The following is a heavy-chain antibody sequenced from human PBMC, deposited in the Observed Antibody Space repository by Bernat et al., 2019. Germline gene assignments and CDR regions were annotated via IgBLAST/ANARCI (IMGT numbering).Heavy chain of an antibody. CDR1: GGSFSGYY. V-gene: IGHV4-34*01. Sequence: QVQLQQWGAGLLKPSETLSLTCAVYGGSFSGYYWSWIRQPPGKGLEWIGEINHSGSTNYNPSLKSRVTISVDTSKNQFSLKLSAVTAADTAVYYCARGRTPTGITQGGGGFDYWGQGTLVTVSS. CDR3: ARGRTPTGITQGGGGFDY. J-gene: IGHJ4*02. D-gene: IGHD1-14*01. CDR2: INHSGST.